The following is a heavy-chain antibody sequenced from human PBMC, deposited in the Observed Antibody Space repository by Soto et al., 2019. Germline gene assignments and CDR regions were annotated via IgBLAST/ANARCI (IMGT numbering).Heavy chain of an antibody. V-gene: IGHV4-39*01. CDR3: ARLRPGLTGYEIDY. D-gene: IGHD3-9*01. Sequence: PSETMSLTCTVSGGSISSSRYYWGWIRQPPGKGLEWIGSIYYSGSTYYNPSLKSRVTISVDTSKNQFSLKLSSVTAADTAVYYCARLRPGLTGYEIDYWGQGTLVTVSS. CDR2: IYYSGST. J-gene: IGHJ4*02. CDR1: GGSISSSRYY.